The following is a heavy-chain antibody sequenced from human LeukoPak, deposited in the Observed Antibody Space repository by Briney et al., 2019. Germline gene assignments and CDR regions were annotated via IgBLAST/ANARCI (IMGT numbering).Heavy chain of an antibody. CDR3: ARHSFHSSSWFDY. J-gene: IGHJ4*02. V-gene: IGHV4-59*08. CDR1: GGSISSYY. D-gene: IGHD6-13*01. Sequence: NPSETLSLTCTVSGGSISSYYWSWIRQPPGKGLEWIGYIYYSGSTNYNPSLKSRVTISVDTSKNQFSLKLSSVTAADTAVYCCARHSFHSSSWFDYWGQGTLVTVSS. CDR2: IYYSGST.